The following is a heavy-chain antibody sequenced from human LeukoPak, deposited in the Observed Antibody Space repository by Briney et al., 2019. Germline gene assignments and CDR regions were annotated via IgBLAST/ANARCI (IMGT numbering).Heavy chain of an antibody. J-gene: IGHJ6*03. CDR3: ARALTTVTTYYYYMDV. CDR1: GFTFSSYW. D-gene: IGHD4-11*01. Sequence: PGGSLRLSCAASGFTFSSYWMSWVRQAPGKGLEWVANIKQDGSEKYYVDSVKGRFAISRDNAKNSLYLQMNSLRAEDTAVYYCARALTTVTTYYYYMDVWGKGTTVTVSS. V-gene: IGHV3-7*01. CDR2: IKQDGSEK.